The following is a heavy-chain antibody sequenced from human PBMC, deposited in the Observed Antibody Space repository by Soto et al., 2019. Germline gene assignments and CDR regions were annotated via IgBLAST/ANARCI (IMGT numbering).Heavy chain of an antibody. CDR3: ARNPGIAAVPYFDY. J-gene: IGHJ4*02. V-gene: IGHV1-18*01. CDR2: ISAYNGNT. Sequence: GASVKVSCKASGFTLTRYGINCVRQALGQGLEWMGWISAYNGNTNYAQKLQGRVTMTTDTSTSTAYMELRSLRSDDTAVYYCARNPGIAAVPYFDYWGQGTLVTVSS. D-gene: IGHD6-13*01. CDR1: GFTLTRYG.